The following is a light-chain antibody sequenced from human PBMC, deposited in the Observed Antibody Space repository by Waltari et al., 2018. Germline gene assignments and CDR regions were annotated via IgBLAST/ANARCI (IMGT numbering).Light chain of an antibody. CDR2: KVS. V-gene: IGKV2-24*01. J-gene: IGKJ2*03. Sequence: EIVMTQTPLSSPVTLGQPASISFRSSQSLVHVDGNTYLSWLQQRPGQPPRALIYKVSRRFSGIPDRFTGSGAGTDFTLQISRVEAEDVGVYYCMQATESYSFGQGTKLEIK. CDR3: MQATESYS. CDR1: QSLVHVDGNTY.